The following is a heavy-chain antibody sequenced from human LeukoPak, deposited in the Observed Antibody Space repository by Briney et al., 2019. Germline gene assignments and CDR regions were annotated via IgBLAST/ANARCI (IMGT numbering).Heavy chain of an antibody. CDR3: AREGQYQLLPIPEDYYYYGMDV. CDR2: IWYDGSNK. CDR1: GFTISSYG. D-gene: IGHD2-2*01. Sequence: PGGSLRLSCAASGFTISSYGMHWVRQARGKGLEWVAVIWYDGSNKYYADSVKGRFTISRDNSKNTLYLQMNSLRAEDTAVYYCAREGQYQLLPIPEDYYYYGMDVWGKGTTVTVSS. J-gene: IGHJ6*04. V-gene: IGHV3-33*01.